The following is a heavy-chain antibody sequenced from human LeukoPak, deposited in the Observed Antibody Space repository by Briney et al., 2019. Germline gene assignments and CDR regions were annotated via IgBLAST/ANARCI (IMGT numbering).Heavy chain of an antibody. Sequence: ASVNVSCKASGYTFTNYFLNWVRQAPGQGLEWMGWINPNSGGTNYAQKFQGRVTMTRDTSISTAYMELSRLRSDDTAVYYCALVVPAAKDYYYMDVWGKGTTVTVSS. CDR1: GYTFTNYF. J-gene: IGHJ6*03. D-gene: IGHD2-2*01. V-gene: IGHV1-2*02. CDR3: ALVVPAAKDYYYMDV. CDR2: INPNSGGT.